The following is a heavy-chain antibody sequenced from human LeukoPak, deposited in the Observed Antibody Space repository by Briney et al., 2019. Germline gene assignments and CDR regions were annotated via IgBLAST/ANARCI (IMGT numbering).Heavy chain of an antibody. J-gene: IGHJ5*02. Sequence: SVTLSLTCTVSGGSISNYYWSWIRQPPGKGLEWIGFIHSNGGANYNASLNSRATISRDTSRSQVSLKLTSVTAADTAVYYCASSNLGSLGLFVPWGQGTLVTVSS. CDR1: GGSISNYY. CDR3: ASSNLGSLGLFVP. CDR2: IHSNGGA. V-gene: IGHV4-59*01. D-gene: IGHD3-10*01.